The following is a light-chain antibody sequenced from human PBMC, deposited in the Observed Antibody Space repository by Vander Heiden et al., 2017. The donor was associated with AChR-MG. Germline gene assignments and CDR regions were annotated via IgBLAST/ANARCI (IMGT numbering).Light chain of an antibody. Sequence: QSALTQPPSASGSPGQSVTISCTGTSSDVGGDNYLSWYQHHPGKAPKLMIYEVSKRPSGVPDRFSGSKSGNTASLTVSGLQAEDEADYYCSSYAGSNNFVVFGGGTKLTVL. V-gene: IGLV2-8*01. J-gene: IGLJ2*01. CDR3: SSYAGSNNFVV. CDR2: EVS. CDR1: SSDVGGDNY.